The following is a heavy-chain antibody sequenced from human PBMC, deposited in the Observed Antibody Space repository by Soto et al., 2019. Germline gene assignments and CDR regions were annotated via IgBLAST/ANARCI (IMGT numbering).Heavy chain of an antibody. V-gene: IGHV3-23*01. J-gene: IGHJ4*02. CDR3: AKTVSIAVVAAPNFDS. D-gene: IGHD2-15*01. Sequence: DVQLWESGGGLVQPGGSLRLSCAASGFSFGSYALSWVRQAPGKGLEWVAGISLGGGSTYYTDSVKGRFTISRDNSENTLYLQMNSLRGEDTAVYYCAKTVSIAVVAAPNFDSWGQGTLVTVSS. CDR2: ISLGGGST. CDR1: GFSFGSYA.